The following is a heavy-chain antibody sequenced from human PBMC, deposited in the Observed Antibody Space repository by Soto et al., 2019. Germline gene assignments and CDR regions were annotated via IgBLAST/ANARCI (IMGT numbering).Heavy chain of an antibody. J-gene: IGHJ6*02. V-gene: IGHV3-23*01. CDR1: GFTFSIYA. Sequence: GSLRLSCAAAGFTFSIYAMSWVRQAPGKGLEWVSGISDSGRSTYYADSVKGRLTISRDNFENTLYLQMNSLRAEDTAVYYCAKMYSSSNYGLDVWGQGTTVTVSS. D-gene: IGHD2-2*01. CDR3: AKMYSSSNYGLDV. CDR2: ISDSGRST.